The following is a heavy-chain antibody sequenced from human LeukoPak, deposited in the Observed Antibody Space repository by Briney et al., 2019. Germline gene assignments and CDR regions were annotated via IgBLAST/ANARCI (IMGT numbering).Heavy chain of an antibody. V-gene: IGHV4-34*01. D-gene: IGHD6-19*01. J-gene: IGHJ5*02. CDR1: GGSFSGYY. CDR2: INHSGST. Sequence: SETLSLICAVYGGSFSGYYWSWIRQPPGKGLEWIGEINHSGSTNYNPSLKSRVTISVDTSKNQFSLKLSSVTAADTAVYYCARGSSGWWFDPWGQGTLVTVSS. CDR3: ARGSSGWWFDP.